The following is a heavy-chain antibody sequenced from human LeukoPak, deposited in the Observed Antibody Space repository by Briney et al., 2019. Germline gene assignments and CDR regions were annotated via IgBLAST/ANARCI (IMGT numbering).Heavy chain of an antibody. D-gene: IGHD2-8*01. CDR1: GFTFSRYS. V-gene: IGHV3-21*01. J-gene: IGHJ4*02. CDR2: INSRGSDK. Sequence: PGGSLRLSCAASGFTFSRYSMNWVRQAPGKGPEWVSSINSRGSDKYYADSVEGRFTISRDNAKNSLFLQMNSLRAEDTAVYYCAREGSIVPHQDLDYWGQGTPVTVSS. CDR3: AREGSIVPHQDLDY.